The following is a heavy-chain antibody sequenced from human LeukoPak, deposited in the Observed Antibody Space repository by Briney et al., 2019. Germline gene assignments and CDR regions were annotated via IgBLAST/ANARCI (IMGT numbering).Heavy chain of an antibody. J-gene: IGHJ4*02. Sequence: PGGSLRLSCAASGFTFSSYWMSWVRQAPGKGLEWVANIKQDGSVKYFVDSVKGRFTISRDNAKNSLYLQMNSLRAEDTAVYYCARGERNDFFDYWGQGTLVTVSS. V-gene: IGHV3-7*01. CDR3: ARGERNDFFDY. CDR1: GFTFSSYW. CDR2: IKQDGSVK. D-gene: IGHD3/OR15-3a*01.